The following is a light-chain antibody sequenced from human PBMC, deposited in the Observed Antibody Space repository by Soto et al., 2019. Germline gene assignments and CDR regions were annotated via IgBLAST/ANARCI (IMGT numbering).Light chain of an antibody. V-gene: IGKV3-20*01. CDR1: QSVTSRY. Sequence: ENVLTQSPGTLSLSPGEGATLSCRATQSVTSRYFAWYQQKPGQAPRLLIYGISSRATDIPDRFSGSGSGTDYTPTVSRLEPEDFGVYYCQQYSPLPHTFGQGTKLEVK. CDR3: QQYSPLPHT. J-gene: IGKJ2*01. CDR2: GIS.